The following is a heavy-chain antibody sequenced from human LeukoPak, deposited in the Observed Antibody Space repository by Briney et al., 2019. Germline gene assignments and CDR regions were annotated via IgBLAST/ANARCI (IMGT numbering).Heavy chain of an antibody. CDR2: IRYDGSLK. Sequence: GGSLRLSCAASGFTFTNYAMHWVRQAPGKGLEWVAFIRYDGSLKYYLDSVKGRFTISRDNPKNTLYLQMDSLRAEDTAVYYCAPEGETGDRDGYFDFWGQGTLVTVSS. J-gene: IGHJ4*02. CDR1: GFTFTNYA. D-gene: IGHD2-21*02. CDR3: APEGETGDRDGYFDF. V-gene: IGHV3-30*02.